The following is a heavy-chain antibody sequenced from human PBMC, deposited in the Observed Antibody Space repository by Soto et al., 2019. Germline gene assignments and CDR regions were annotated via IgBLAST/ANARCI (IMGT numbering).Heavy chain of an antibody. CDR1: GGSISSSSNY. CDR2: IFYSGST. Sequence: QLQLQESGPGLVKPSETLSLTCTVSGGSISSSSNYWDWIRQPPGKGLEWIGSIFYSGSTYYNPSLKSRVTITVDTSKNHFSLKLSSVTAADTAVYYCARRVTCSGGNCYIQDDYWGSGTLVTVSS. D-gene: IGHD2-15*01. V-gene: IGHV4-39*02. J-gene: IGHJ4*02. CDR3: ARRVTCSGGNCYIQDDY.